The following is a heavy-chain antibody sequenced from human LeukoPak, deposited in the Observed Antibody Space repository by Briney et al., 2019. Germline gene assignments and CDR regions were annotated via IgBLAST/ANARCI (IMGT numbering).Heavy chain of an antibody. V-gene: IGHV4-4*09. J-gene: IGHJ4*02. Sequence: SETLSLTCTVSGVSISSYYWSWIRQPPGKGLEWIWDISSSGSTNYNPSLKSRVTISVDTSKNQFSLMLSSVTAADAAVYYCAGGGYAYFDYWGQGTLVTVSS. CDR1: GVSISSYY. CDR3: AGGGYAYFDY. D-gene: IGHD5-12*01. CDR2: ISSSGST.